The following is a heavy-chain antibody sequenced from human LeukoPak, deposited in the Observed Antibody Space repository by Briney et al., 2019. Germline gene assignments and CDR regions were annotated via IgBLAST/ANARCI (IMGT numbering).Heavy chain of an antibody. D-gene: IGHD3-22*01. V-gene: IGHV3-11*03. CDR1: GFTFSDYY. J-gene: IGHJ4*02. CDR3: ATEFYYDSSGYYPHYFDY. CDR2: ISSSSSYT. Sequence: GGSLRLSCAASGFTFSDYYMSWIRQAPGKGLEWVSYISSSSSYTNYADSVKGRFTISRDNAKNSLYLQMNSLRAEDTAVYYCATEFYYDSSGYYPHYFDYWGQGTLVTVSS.